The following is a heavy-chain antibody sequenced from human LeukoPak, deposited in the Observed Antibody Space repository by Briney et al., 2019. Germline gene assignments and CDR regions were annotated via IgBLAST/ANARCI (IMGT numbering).Heavy chain of an antibody. Sequence: ASVKVSCKASGGTFSSYAISWVRQAPGQGLEWMGGIIPIFGTANYAQKFQGRVTITADESTSTAYMELSSLRSEDTAVYYCARGGTTVTTFDYYYYYVDVWGKGTTVTISS. CDR3: ARGGTTVTTFDYYYYYVDV. J-gene: IGHJ6*03. D-gene: IGHD4-17*01. V-gene: IGHV1-69*13. CDR1: GGTFSSYA. CDR2: IIPIFGTA.